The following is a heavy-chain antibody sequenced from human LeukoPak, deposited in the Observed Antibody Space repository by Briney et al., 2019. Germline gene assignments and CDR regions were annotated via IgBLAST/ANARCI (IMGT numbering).Heavy chain of an antibody. CDR1: GYTFTGYY. CDR2: INPNSGGT. D-gene: IGHD5-18*01. Sequence: GASVKVSCKASGYTFTGYYMHWVRQAPGQGLEWMGWINPNSGGTNYAHKFQGRVTMTRDTSINTAYMELSRLTSDDTPVYYCARGIQPMSLYPGYWGQGTLVTVSS. CDR3: ARGIQPMSLYPGY. J-gene: IGHJ4*02. V-gene: IGHV1-2*02.